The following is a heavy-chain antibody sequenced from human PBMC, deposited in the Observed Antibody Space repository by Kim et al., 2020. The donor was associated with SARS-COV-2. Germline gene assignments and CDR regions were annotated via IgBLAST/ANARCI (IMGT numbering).Heavy chain of an antibody. J-gene: IGHJ4*02. CDR1: GFTFSSDG. CDR2: ISHDGGNK. V-gene: IGHV3-33*05. D-gene: IGHD3-10*01. CDR3: AGGTFGSGSSYFDY. Sequence: GGSLRLSCEASGFTFSSDGMHWVRQAPGKGLEWVAVISHDGGNKYYADSVKGRFTISRDNSKNTLYLQMNSLRDEDTAVYYCAGGTFGSGSSYFDYWGQGTRVTVSS.